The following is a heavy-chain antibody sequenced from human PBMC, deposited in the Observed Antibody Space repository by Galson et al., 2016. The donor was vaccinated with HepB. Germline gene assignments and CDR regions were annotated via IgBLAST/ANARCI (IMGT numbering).Heavy chain of an antibody. V-gene: IGHV3-48*01. CDR1: GFTFSSYS. CDR2: ISSSSSTI. Sequence: SLRLSCAASGFTFSSYSMNWVRQAPGKGLEWVSYISSSSSTIYYADSVKGRFTISRDNAKNSLYLQMNSLRAEDTAVYYCARDQTRQQLIVKFDHWGQGTLVTVSS. D-gene: IGHD6-13*01. CDR3: ARDQTRQQLIVKFDH. J-gene: IGHJ4*02.